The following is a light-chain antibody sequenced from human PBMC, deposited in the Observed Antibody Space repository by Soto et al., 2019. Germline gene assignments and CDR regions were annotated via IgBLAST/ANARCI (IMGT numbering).Light chain of an antibody. CDR3: QHYNDWPPWA. CDR2: GAS. V-gene: IGKV3-15*01. Sequence: EIVMTHSPATLSVSPGGRATLSCRASQSISYTLARYQQTPGQAPRLLIYGASTRATGIPVRFSGSASGTDFTLTITPLQSEDFAVYYCQHYNDWPPWAFGQGTKVDIK. J-gene: IGKJ1*01. CDR1: QSISYT.